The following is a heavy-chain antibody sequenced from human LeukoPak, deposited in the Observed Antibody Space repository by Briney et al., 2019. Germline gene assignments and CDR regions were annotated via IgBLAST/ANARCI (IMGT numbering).Heavy chain of an antibody. CDR3: ATLERITMVRGVRYYYYGMDV. V-gene: IGHV4-34*01. Sequence: SETLSLTCAVYGGSFSGYYWSWIRQPPGKGLEWIGEINHSGSTNYNPSLKSRVTISVDTFKNQFSLKLGSVTAADTAVYYCATLERITMVRGVRYYYYGMDVWGQGTTVTVSS. CDR2: INHSGST. J-gene: IGHJ6*02. CDR1: GGSFSGYY. D-gene: IGHD3-10*01.